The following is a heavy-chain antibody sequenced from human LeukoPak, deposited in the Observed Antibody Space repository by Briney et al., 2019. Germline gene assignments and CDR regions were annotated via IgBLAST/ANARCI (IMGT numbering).Heavy chain of an antibody. CDR3: ARGDKFSGDY. CDR1: GFTFSTYW. J-gene: IGHJ4*02. D-gene: IGHD2-15*01. CDR2: IHQDGNEK. V-gene: IGHV3-7*04. Sequence: GGSLRLSCAASGFTFSTYWMSWVRQAPGKGLEWVANIHQDGNEKYYVDSVKGRFTISRDKAKNSLYLQMNSLRAKDTAVYYCARGDKFSGDYWGQGTLVTVSS.